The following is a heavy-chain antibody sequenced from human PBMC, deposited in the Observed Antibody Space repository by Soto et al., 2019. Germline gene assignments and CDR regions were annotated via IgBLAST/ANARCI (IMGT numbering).Heavy chain of an antibody. V-gene: IGHV3-9*01. CDR3: AKDLADYYGMDV. CDR1: VFTFDDYA. J-gene: IGHJ6*02. Sequence: GWSLRLSCASSVFTFDDYAMHWVRQAPGKGLEWVSGISWNSGSIGYADSVKGRFTISRDNAKNSLYLQMNSLRAEDTALYYCAKDLADYYGMDVWGQGTTVTVSS. D-gene: IGHD6-19*01. CDR2: ISWNSGSI.